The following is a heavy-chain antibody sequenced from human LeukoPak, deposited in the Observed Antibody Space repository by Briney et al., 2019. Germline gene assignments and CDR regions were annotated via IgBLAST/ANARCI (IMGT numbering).Heavy chain of an antibody. CDR1: GFTFSSYG. CDR3: AKDGGIAAAGGWFDP. D-gene: IGHD6-13*01. Sequence: GRSLRLSCAASGFTFSSYGMHWVRQAPGKGLQWVALISHDGSNKYYADSVRGRFTISRDNAKNSLYLQMNSLRAEDTALYYCAKDGGIAAAGGWFDPWGQGTLVTVSS. CDR2: ISHDGSNK. J-gene: IGHJ5*02. V-gene: IGHV3-30*18.